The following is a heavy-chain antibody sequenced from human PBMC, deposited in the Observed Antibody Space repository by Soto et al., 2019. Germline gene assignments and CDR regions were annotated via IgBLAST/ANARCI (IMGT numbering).Heavy chain of an antibody. CDR2: ISSSSRTI. CDR3: ARDRSGWFDP. J-gene: IGHJ5*02. V-gene: IGHV3-48*02. D-gene: IGHD3-16*02. Sequence: PGGSLRLSYAASGFPFSSYSLNWVRQAPGKGLEWVSYISSSSRTIYYADSVKGRFPISRDSAANSLYLQMNSLRDEDTAVYYCARDRSGWFDPWGQGTPVTVSS. CDR1: GFPFSSYS.